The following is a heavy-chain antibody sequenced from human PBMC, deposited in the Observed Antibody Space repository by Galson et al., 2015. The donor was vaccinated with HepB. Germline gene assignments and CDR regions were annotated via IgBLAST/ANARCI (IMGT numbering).Heavy chain of an antibody. CDR1: GFTFSSYG. J-gene: IGHJ3*02. V-gene: IGHV3-33*01. CDR2: IWYDGSNK. Sequence: SLRLSCAASGFTFSSYGMHWVRQAPGKGLEWVAVIWYDGSNKYYADSVKGRFTISRDNSKNTLYLQMNSLRAEDTAVYYCARVPTMIVVSGAFDIWGQGTMVTVSS. CDR3: ARVPTMIVVSGAFDI. D-gene: IGHD3-22*01.